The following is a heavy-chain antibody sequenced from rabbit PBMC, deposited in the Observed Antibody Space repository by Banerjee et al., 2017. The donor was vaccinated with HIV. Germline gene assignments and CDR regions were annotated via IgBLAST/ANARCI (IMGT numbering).Heavy chain of an antibody. Sequence: QEQLEESGGDLVKPEGSLTLTCTASGFSFSNKYVMCWVRQAPGKGLEWIACINTSSGNTVYATWAKGRFTISKASPTTVTLQMTSLTAADTATYFCARGADNNWYIPYFKLWGQGTLVTVS. CDR2: INTSSGNT. CDR1: GFSFSNKYV. CDR3: ARGADNNWYIPYFKL. V-gene: IGHV1S45*01. D-gene: IGHD1-1*01. J-gene: IGHJ4*01.